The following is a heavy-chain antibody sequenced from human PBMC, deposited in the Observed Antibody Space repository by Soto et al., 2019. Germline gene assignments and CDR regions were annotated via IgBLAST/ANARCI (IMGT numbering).Heavy chain of an antibody. Sequence: QVQLVQSGAEVKKPGASVKVSCKASGYTFTSYYMHWVRQAPGQGLEWMGIINPSGGSTSYAQKFQGRVTMTRDTSTSTGDMELSSLRSEDTAVYYCARPILRGSYAGVYFQHWGQGTLVTVSS. CDR2: INPSGGST. CDR3: ARPILRGSYAGVYFQH. V-gene: IGHV1-46*01. J-gene: IGHJ1*01. CDR1: GYTFTSYY. D-gene: IGHD1-26*01.